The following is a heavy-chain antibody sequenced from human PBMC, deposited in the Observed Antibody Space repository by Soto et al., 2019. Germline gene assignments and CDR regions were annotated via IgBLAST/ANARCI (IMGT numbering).Heavy chain of an antibody. CDR3: ARGSRRYCSGGSCQRVYFDY. J-gene: IGHJ4*02. V-gene: IGHV4-34*01. CDR2: INHSGST. D-gene: IGHD2-15*01. CDR1: GGSFSGYY. Sequence: QVQLQQWGAGLLKPSETLSLTCAVYGGSFSGYYWSWIRQPPGKGLEWIVEINHSGSTNYNPSLKSRVTISVDRSKNQFSLKLSSVTAADTAVYYCARGSRRYCSGGSCQRVYFDYWGQGTLVTVSS.